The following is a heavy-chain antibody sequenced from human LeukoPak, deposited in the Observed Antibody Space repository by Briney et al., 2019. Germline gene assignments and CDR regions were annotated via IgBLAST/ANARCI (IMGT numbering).Heavy chain of an antibody. CDR2: ISTAGTSI. CDR1: GFTFSGYH. D-gene: IGHD3-22*01. CDR3: AKGIDSSGYYPFDH. V-gene: IGHV3-23*03. J-gene: IGHJ4*02. Sequence: GGSLRLSCAASGFTFSGYHINWVRQAPGKGLEWISYISTAGTSIHYADSVKGRFTISRDNSKDTLYLQMNSLRAEDTAVYYCAKGIDSSGYYPFDHWGQGTLVTVSS.